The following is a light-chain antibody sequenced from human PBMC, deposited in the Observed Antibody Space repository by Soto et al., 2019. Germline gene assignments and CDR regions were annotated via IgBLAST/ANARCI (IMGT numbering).Light chain of an antibody. CDR3: HQYGDSPQT. CDR2: GAS. CDR1: RSLSSIF. J-gene: IGKJ1*01. Sequence: EIVLTQSPGTLSLSPGERATLSCRASRSLSSIFLAWYQHKPGQAPRLLIYGASSRATGIPDRFSGSGSGTDFTLTISRLETEDFAVYYCHQYGDSPQTFGQGNKVEVK. V-gene: IGKV3-20*01.